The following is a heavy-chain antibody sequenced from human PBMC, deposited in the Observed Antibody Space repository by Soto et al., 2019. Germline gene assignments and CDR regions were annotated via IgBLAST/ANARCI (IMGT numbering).Heavy chain of an antibody. V-gene: IGHV3-23*01. J-gene: IGHJ5*02. CDR3: ASDLMDRWDIPGTGRFDP. D-gene: IGHD2-2*03. CDR2: ISGSGITT. CDR1: GFTFSTSA. Sequence: EVHLLESGGGLVQPGGSLRLSCAASGFTFSTSAMSWVRQAPGKGLEWVSLISGSGITTHYADSVKGRFTISRDNAKNTVYLQLTSLRVDDTALYYCASDLMDRWDIPGTGRFDPWGQGTLVTVSS.